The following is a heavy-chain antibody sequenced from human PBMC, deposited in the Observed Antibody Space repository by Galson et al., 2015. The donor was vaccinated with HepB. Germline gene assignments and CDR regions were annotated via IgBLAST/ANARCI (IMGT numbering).Heavy chain of an antibody. V-gene: IGHV4-39*01. CDR1: GGSISSSSYY. D-gene: IGHD3-3*01. J-gene: IGHJ4*02. CDR3: AGHLGGGTIFGVVIIREYYFDY. Sequence: ETLSLTCTVSGGSISSSSYYWGWIRQPPGKGLEWIGSIYYSGSTYYNPSLKSRVTISVDTSKNQFSLKLSSVTAADTAVYYCAGHLGGGTIFGVVIIREYYFDYWGQGTLVTVSS. CDR2: IYYSGST.